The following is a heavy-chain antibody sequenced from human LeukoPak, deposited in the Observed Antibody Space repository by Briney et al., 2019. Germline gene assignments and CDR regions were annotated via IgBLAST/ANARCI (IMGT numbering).Heavy chain of an antibody. V-gene: IGHV3-21*01. CDR3: ARTSTIWSGYWYYRPIDY. D-gene: IGHD3-3*01. J-gene: IGHJ4*02. CDR1: GGSFSSYS. CDR2: ISSSSSYI. Sequence: ETLSLTCAVYGGSFSSYSMNWVRQAPGKGLEWVSSISSSSSYIYYADSVKGRFTISRDNAKNSLYLQMNSLRAEDTAVYYCARTSTIWSGYWYYRPIDYWGQGTLVTVSS.